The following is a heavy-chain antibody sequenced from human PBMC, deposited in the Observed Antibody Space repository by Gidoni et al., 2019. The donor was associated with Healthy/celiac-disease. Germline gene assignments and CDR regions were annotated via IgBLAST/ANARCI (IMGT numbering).Heavy chain of an antibody. D-gene: IGHD1-26*01. CDR3: ATGVSIVGATSYYYYYGMDV. CDR1: GFTFSSYA. V-gene: IGHV3-23*01. Sequence: EVQLLESGGGLVQPGGSLRLSCAASGFTFSSYAMSWVRQAPGKGLEWVSAISGSGGSTYYADSVKGRFTISRDNSKNTLYLQMNSLRAEDTAVYYCATGVSIVGATSYYYYYGMDVWGQGTTVTVSS. CDR2: ISGSGGST. J-gene: IGHJ6*02.